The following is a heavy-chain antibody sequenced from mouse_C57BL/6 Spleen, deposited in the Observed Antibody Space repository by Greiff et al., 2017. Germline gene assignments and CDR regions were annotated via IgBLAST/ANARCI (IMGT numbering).Heavy chain of an antibody. CDR3: AREPRREYFDY. V-gene: IGHV5-16*01. J-gene: IGHJ2*01. CDR1: GFSFSDYY. CDR2: INYDGSST. Sequence: EVKVEESEGGLVQPGSSLKLSCTASGFSFSDYYMAWVRPVPEKGLEWVANINYDGSSTYYLDSLKSRFIISSDKAKNSRYLQMSSLKSEDTATYYWAREPRREYFDYWGQGTTLTVSA.